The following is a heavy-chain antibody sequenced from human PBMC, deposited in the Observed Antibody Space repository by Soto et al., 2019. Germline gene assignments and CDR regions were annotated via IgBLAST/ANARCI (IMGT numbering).Heavy chain of an antibody. J-gene: IGHJ4*02. CDR2: IYYSGST. V-gene: IGHV4-59*08. CDR1: GGSISSYY. D-gene: IGHD6-13*01. CDR3: ARRSRVSNYDY. Sequence: SETLSLTCTVSGGSISSYYWSWIRQPPGKGLEWIGYIYYSGSTNYNPSLKSRVTISVDTSKNQFSLKLSSVTAADTAVYYCARRSRVSNYDYWGQGTLVTVSS.